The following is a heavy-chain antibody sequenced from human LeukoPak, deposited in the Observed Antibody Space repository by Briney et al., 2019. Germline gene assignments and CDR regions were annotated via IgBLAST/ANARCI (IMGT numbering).Heavy chain of an antibody. J-gene: IGHJ4*02. Sequence: GGSLRLSCAASGFTFGSYAMSWVRQAPGKGLEWVSAISGSGGSTYYADSVKGRFTISRDNSKNTLYLQMNSLRAEDTAVYHCAKARITMVRGVIGEFDYWGQGTLVTVSS. V-gene: IGHV3-23*01. D-gene: IGHD3-10*01. CDR3: AKARITMVRGVIGEFDY. CDR1: GFTFGSYA. CDR2: ISGSGGST.